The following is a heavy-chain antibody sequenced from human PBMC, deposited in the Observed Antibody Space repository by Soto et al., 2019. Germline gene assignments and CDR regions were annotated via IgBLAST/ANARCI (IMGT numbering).Heavy chain of an antibody. CDR1: GYTFISYG. Sequence: QVQLVQSGAEVKKPGASVKVSCKASGYTFISYGISWVRQAPGQGLEWMGWISAYNGNTKYAQKLQGRVTMTTDTHTRTAYMELRSLRADDTTVYYCARDLDDSVWGSYPPPDSFDIWGQGTLVTVSS. J-gene: IGHJ3*02. CDR3: ARDLDDSVWGSYPPPDSFDI. D-gene: IGHD3-16*02. V-gene: IGHV1-18*01. CDR2: ISAYNGNT.